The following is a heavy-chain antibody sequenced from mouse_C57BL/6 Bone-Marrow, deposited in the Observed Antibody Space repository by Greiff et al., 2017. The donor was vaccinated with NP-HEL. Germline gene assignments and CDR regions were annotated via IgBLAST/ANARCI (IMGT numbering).Heavy chain of an antibody. Sequence: EVKLVESGGGLVQPKGSLKLSCAASGFSFNTYAMNWVRQAPGKGFEWVARIRSKSNNYATYYADSVKDRFTISRDNSESMLYLQMNNLKTEDTAMYYCVRRIYYYGSSYLYYAMDYWGQGTSVTVSS. CDR3: VRRIYYYGSSYLYYAMDY. J-gene: IGHJ4*01. CDR2: IRSKSNNYAT. D-gene: IGHD1-1*01. V-gene: IGHV10-1*01. CDR1: GFSFNTYA.